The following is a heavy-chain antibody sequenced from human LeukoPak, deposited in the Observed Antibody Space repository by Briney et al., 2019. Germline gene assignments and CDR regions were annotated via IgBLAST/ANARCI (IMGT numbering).Heavy chain of an antibody. CDR1: GGSISGYY. CDR2: IYYSGST. Sequence: SETLSLTCTVSGGSISGYYWSWIRQPPGKGLEWIGYIYYSGSTNYNPSLKSRVTISVDTSKNQFSLKLSSVTAADTAVYYCARSLYCSSTSCSTDYWGQGTLVTVSS. D-gene: IGHD2-2*01. J-gene: IGHJ4*02. CDR3: ARSLYCSSTSCSTDY. V-gene: IGHV4-59*01.